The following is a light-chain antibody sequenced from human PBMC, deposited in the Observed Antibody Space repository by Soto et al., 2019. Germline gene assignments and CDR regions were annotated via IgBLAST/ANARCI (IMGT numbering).Light chain of an antibody. CDR3: QQSYTTPTVT. CDR1: QSINSY. CDR2: AAS. Sequence: DIQMTQSPSSLSASVGDRVTITCRASQSINSYLNWYQQKPGKAPKLLIYAASSLQSGVPTRFSGSGSGTDFTLTISSLQPEDFATYYCQQSYTTPTVTFGGGTKLETK. V-gene: IGKV1-39*01. J-gene: IGKJ4*01.